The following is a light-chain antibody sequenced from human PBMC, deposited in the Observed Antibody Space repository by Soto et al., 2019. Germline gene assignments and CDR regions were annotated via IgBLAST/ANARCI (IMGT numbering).Light chain of an antibody. Sequence: EILMTQAPDTLSVSPGEMVTLSCSASRTVSNRLAWYQHKPGQAPRLLISGASTGATGIPPRFSGSGSGTAFTLTISRLEPEDFAVYYCQQYGSSPINFGQGTRLEIK. CDR3: QQYGSSPIN. CDR2: GAS. CDR1: RTVSNR. V-gene: IGKV3-20*01. J-gene: IGKJ5*01.